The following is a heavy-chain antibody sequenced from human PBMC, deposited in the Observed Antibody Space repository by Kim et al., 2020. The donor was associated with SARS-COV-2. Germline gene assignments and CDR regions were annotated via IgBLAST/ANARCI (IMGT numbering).Heavy chain of an antibody. CDR2: ISDDGRNT. V-gene: IGHV3-30*04. CDR1: GFTFSGFA. Sequence: GGSLRLSCAASGFTFSGFAMHWVRQAPGKGLEWVARISDDGRNTDYGDSVKGRFTISRDNSKNTLFLQMNSLRAEDTAVLYCAREVTVTEQFDYWGQGSL. J-gene: IGHJ4*02. CDR3: AREVTVTEQFDY. D-gene: IGHD1-1*01.